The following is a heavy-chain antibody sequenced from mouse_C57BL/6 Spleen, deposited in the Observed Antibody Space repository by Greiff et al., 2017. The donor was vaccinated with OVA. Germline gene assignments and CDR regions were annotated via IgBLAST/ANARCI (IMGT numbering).Heavy chain of an antibody. V-gene: IGHV1-42*01. Sequence: VQLQQSGPELVKPGASVKISCKASGYSFTGYYMNWVKQSPEKSLEWIGEINPSTGGTTYNQKFKAKATLTVDKSSSTAYMQLKSLTSEDSAVYYCAVGGYDGGHFDYWGQGTTLTVSS. CDR2: INPSTGGT. D-gene: IGHD2-2*01. CDR3: AVGGYDGGHFDY. J-gene: IGHJ2*01. CDR1: GYSFTGYY.